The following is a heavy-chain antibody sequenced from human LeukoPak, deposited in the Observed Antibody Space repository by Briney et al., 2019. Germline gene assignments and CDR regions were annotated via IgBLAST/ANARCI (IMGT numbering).Heavy chain of an antibody. D-gene: IGHD3-16*02. V-gene: IGHV1-69*05. CDR2: IIPIFGTA. J-gene: IGHJ3*02. CDR3: ASPAPIMITFGGVIVHNAFDI. CDR1: GGTFSSYA. Sequence: SVKVSCKASGGTFSSYAISWVRQAPGQGLEWMGGIIPIFGTANYAQKFQGRVTITTDESTSTAYMELSSLRSGDTAVYYCASPAPIMITFGGVIVHNAFDIWGQGTMVTVSS.